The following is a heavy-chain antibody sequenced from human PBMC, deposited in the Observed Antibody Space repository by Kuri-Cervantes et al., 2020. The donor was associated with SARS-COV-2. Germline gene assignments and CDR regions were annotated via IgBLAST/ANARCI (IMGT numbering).Heavy chain of an antibody. V-gene: IGHV1-69*13. Sequence: SVKVSCKASGGTFSSYAISWVRQAPGQGLEWMGGIIPIFGTANYAQKFQGIVTITADESTSTAYMELSSLRSEDTAVYYCANSLVWELYYWGQGTLVTVSS. CDR1: GGTFSSYA. D-gene: IGHD1-26*01. CDR2: IIPIFGTA. J-gene: IGHJ4*02. CDR3: ANSLVWELYY.